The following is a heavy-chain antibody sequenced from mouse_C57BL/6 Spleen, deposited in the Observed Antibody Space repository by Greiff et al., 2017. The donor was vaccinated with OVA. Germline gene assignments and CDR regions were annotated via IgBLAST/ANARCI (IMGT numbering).Heavy chain of an antibody. Sequence: QVHVKQSGAELARPGASVKMSCKASGYTFTSYTMHWVKQRPGQGLEWIGYINPSSGYTKYNQKFKDKATLTADKSSSTAYMQLSSLTSEDSAVYYCARSGDITTVVATDYWGQGTTLTVSS. CDR3: ARSGDITTVVATDY. CDR1: GYTFTSYT. D-gene: IGHD1-1*01. V-gene: IGHV1-4*01. CDR2: INPSSGYT. J-gene: IGHJ2*01.